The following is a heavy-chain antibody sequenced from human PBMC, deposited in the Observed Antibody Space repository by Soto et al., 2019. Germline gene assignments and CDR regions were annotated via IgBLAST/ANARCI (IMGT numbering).Heavy chain of an antibody. CDR1: GFTFSNAW. J-gene: IGHJ5*02. CDR2: IKSKTDGGTT. CDR3: TTDHVRSRLEYCSGGSCYLSDP. Sequence: PGGSLRLSCAASGFTFSNAWMSWVRQAPGKGLEWVGRIKSKTDGGTTDYAAPVKGRFTIPRDDSKNTLYLQMNSLKTEDTAVYYCTTDHVRSRLEYCSGGSCYLSDPWGQGTLVTVSS. D-gene: IGHD2-15*01. V-gene: IGHV3-15*01.